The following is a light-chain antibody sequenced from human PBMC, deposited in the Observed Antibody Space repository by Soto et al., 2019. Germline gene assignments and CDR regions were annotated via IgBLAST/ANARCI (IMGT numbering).Light chain of an antibody. CDR1: QSVLYSSNNKNY. Sequence: IVMTKSPDSLAVSLGERATINCKSSQSVLYSSNNKNYLAWYQQKPGQPPKLLIYWASTRESGVPDRFSGSGSGTDFTLTISSLQAEDVAVYYCQQYYSTPLTFGGGTKVEIK. CDR2: WAS. CDR3: QQYYSTPLT. V-gene: IGKV4-1*01. J-gene: IGKJ4*01.